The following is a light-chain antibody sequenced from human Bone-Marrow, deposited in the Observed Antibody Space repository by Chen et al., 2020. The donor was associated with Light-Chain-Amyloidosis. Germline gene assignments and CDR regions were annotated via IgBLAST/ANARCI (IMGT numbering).Light chain of an antibody. CDR3: QVWDRSSDRPV. V-gene: IGLV3-21*02. Sequence: SYVLTHPSSVSVAPGQTAPLACGGNNIGSTRLQRYQPPPGQSPLLVVDDDRDRPAGIPVRLSGSNSGTTATLTISRVEAGDEDDYYGQVWDRSSDRPVFGGGTKLTVL. CDR1: NIGSTR. J-gene: IGLJ3*02. CDR2: DDR.